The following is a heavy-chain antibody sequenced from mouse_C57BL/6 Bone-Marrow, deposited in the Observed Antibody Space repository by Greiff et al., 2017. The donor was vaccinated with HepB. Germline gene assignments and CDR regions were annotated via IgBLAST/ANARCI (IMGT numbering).Heavy chain of an antibody. J-gene: IGHJ2*01. CDR2: ISSGGDYI. Sequence: EVQGVESGEGLVKPGGSLKLSCAASGFTFSSYAMSWVRQTPEKRLEWVAYISSGGDYIYYADTVKGRFTISRDNARNTLYLQMSSLKSGDTAMYYCTRGGITFDYWGQGTTLTVSS. CDR3: TRGGITFDY. CDR1: GFTFSSYA. V-gene: IGHV5-9-1*02. D-gene: IGHD1-1*01.